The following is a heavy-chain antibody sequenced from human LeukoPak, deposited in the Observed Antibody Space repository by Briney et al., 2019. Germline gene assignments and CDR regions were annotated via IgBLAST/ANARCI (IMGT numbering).Heavy chain of an antibody. D-gene: IGHD5-18*01. CDR2: MNPNSGNT. CDR1: GGTFSSYD. CDR3: AREGPAKGGYSYGPLDDY. V-gene: IGHV1-8*02. Sequence: SVKVSCKASGGTFSSYDINWVRQATGQGLEWMGWMNPNSGNTGYAQKFQGRVTMTRNTSISTAYMELSSLRSEDTAVYYCAREGPAKGGYSYGPLDDYWGQGTLVTVSS. J-gene: IGHJ4*02.